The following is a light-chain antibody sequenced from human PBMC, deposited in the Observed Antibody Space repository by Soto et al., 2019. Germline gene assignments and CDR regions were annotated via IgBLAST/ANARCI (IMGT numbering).Light chain of an antibody. V-gene: IGKV1-9*01. CDR2: EKS. Sequence: IQLTQSPSVLSASIGDRVSISCRASQDIAHNLNWYQQKPGRAPQLLIFEKSTLLYGVPARFSGSGSGTEFTLTFSGRQPEDFGSYYCQQSSAPPLFFGGGTRGQIK. J-gene: IGKJ4*01. CDR1: QDIAHN. CDR3: QQSSAPPLF.